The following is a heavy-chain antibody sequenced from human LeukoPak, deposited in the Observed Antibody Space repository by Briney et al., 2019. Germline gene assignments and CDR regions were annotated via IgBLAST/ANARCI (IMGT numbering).Heavy chain of an antibody. CDR3: ARGGSGTYLSHLRFDY. Sequence: SETLSLTCTVSGGSLSSYYWSWIRQPPGKGLEWIGYIYYSGSTNYNPSHKSRVTISVDTSKNQISLKLSSVTAADTAVYYCARGGSGTYLSHLRFDYWGQGTLVTVSS. J-gene: IGHJ4*02. CDR1: GGSLSSYY. V-gene: IGHV4-59*01. D-gene: IGHD3-10*01. CDR2: IYYSGST.